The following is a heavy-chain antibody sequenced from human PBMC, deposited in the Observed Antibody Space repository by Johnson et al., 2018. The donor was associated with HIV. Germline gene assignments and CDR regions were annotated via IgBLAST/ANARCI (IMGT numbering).Heavy chain of an antibody. D-gene: IGHD4-23*01. CDR1: GFTFSSYG. J-gene: IGHJ3*02. Sequence: QVQLVESGGGVVRPGGSLRLSCAASGFTFSSYGMHWVRQTPGKGLQWVAVIWYDGNNKYYADSVKGRFTISRDNSKNTLYLQMNSLRAEDTAVYYCAKSPAKDHGGNSGAFDIWGQGTLVTVSS. CDR3: AKSPAKDHGGNSGAFDI. V-gene: IGHV3-33*06. CDR2: IWYDGNNK.